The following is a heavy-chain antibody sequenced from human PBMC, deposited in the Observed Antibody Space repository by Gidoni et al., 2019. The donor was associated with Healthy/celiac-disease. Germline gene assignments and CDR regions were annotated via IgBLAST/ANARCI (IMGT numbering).Heavy chain of an antibody. CDR2: ITNSGGNT. CDR1: GFTSSSDA. CDR3: ARRDVGREVFDY. V-gene: IGHV3-23*01. J-gene: IGHJ4*02. Sequence: ASLRLSSPASGFTSSSDALSWVRQAPGKGLEWVAGITNSGGNTYYADSGKGRFTMSRDNSKNTVFLQMNSLRVEDTAVYYWARRDVGREVFDYWGQGTLVTVSS. D-gene: IGHD1-26*01.